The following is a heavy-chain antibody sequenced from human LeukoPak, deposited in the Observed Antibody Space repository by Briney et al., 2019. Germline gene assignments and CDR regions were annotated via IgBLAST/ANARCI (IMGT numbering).Heavy chain of an antibody. CDR3: VRDRAGKYCSSTSCYVFYGMDV. CDR2: IIPIFGTA. V-gene: IGHV1-69*13. CDR1: GGTFSSYA. J-gene: IGHJ6*02. Sequence: ASVKVSCKASGGTFSSYAISWVRQAPGQGLEWMGGIIPIFGTANYAQKFQGRVTITADESTSTAYMELSSLRSEDMVVYSCVRDRAGKYCSSTSCYVFYGMDVWGQGTTVTVSS. D-gene: IGHD2-2*01.